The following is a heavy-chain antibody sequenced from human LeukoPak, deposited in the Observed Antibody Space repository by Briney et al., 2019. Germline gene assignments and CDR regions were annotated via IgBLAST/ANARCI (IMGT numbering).Heavy chain of an antibody. J-gene: IGHJ6*03. Sequence: SETLSLTCTVSGGSISSSSYYWGWIRQPPGKGREWIGSIYYSGSTYYNPSLKSRVTISVDTSKNQFSLKLSSVTAADTAVYYCARQQWLASYYYYMDVWGKGTTATVSS. V-gene: IGHV4-39*01. CDR1: GGSISSSSYY. CDR3: ARQQWLASYYYYMDV. CDR2: IYYSGST. D-gene: IGHD6-19*01.